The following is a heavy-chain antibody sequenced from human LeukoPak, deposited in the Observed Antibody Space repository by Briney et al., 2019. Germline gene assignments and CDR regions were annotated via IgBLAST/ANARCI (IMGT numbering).Heavy chain of an antibody. J-gene: IGHJ4*02. D-gene: IGHD6-13*01. V-gene: IGHV3-30*18. CDR1: GFTFSTYG. CDR2: ISNDGSNK. Sequence: GGSLRLSCEGSGFTFSTYGMHLVRQAPGTGLEWVAAISNDGSNKLYADSVKGRFTISRDNSKNTLYLQMNSLRAEDTAVYYCAKDGFAAAAVTGDYFDYWGQGTLVTVSS. CDR3: AKDGFAAAAVTGDYFDY.